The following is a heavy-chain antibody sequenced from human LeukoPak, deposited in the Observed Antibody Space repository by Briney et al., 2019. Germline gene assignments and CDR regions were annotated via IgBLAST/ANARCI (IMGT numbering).Heavy chain of an antibody. J-gene: IGHJ4*02. CDR2: IYPRDGST. CDR3: ARDQEAFDY. V-gene: IGHV1-46*01. CDR1: GYSFTSNY. Sequence: ASVKVSCTASGYSFTSNYIHWVRQAPGRGLEWMGMIYPRDGSTSYAQKFQGRVTVTRDTSTSTVHMELSGLRSEDTAVYYCARDQEAFDYWGQGTLVTVSS.